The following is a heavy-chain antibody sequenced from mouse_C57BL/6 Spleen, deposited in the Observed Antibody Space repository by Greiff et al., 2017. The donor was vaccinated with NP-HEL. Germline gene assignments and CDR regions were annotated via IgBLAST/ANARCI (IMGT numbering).Heavy chain of an antibody. V-gene: IGHV5-9-1*02. CDR2: ISSGGDYI. CDR3: TRDRDYDGYYRFAY. D-gene: IGHD2-3*01. CDR1: GFTFSSYA. J-gene: IGHJ3*01. Sequence: EVMLVESGEGLVKPGGSLKLSCAASGFTFSSYAMSWVRQTPEKRLEWVAYISSGGDYIYYADTVKGRFTISRDNARNTLYLQMSSLKSEDTAMYYCTRDRDYDGYYRFAYWGQGTLVTVSA.